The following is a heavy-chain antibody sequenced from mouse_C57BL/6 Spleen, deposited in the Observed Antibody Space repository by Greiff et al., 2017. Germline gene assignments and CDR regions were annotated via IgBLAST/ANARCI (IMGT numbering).Heavy chain of an antibody. J-gene: IGHJ1*03. V-gene: IGHV1-80*01. D-gene: IGHD1-1*01. Sequence: VMLVESGAELVKPGASVKISCKASGYAFSSYWMNWVKQRPGKGLEWIGQIYPGDGDTNYNGKFKGKATLTADKSSSTAYMQLSSLTSEDSAVYFCARDYGSSYRYFDVWGTGTTVTVSS. CDR3: ARDYGSSYRYFDV. CDR2: IYPGDGDT. CDR1: GYAFSSYW.